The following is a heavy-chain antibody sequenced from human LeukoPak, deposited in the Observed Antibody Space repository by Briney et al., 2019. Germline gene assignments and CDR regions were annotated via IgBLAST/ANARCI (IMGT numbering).Heavy chain of an antibody. V-gene: IGHV1-8*01. CDR1: GYTFSSND. J-gene: IGHJ4*02. CDR2: MNPENGNT. CDR3: ARRYAGGWTDY. Sequence: ASVKVSCKASGYTFSSNDINWVRQATGQGLEWMGWMNPENGNTGYAERFQGRVTLTRNTSISTAYMELSSLGSEDTAVYYCARRYAGGWTDYWGQGTLVTVPS. D-gene: IGHD6-19*01.